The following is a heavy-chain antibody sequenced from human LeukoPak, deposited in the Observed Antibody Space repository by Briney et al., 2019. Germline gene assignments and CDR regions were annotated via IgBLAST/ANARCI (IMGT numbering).Heavy chain of an antibody. D-gene: IGHD3-3*01. CDR2: ISGSGGST. J-gene: IGHJ4*02. Sequence: PGGSLRLSCAASGFTFSSYAMSWVRQAPGKGLEWVSAISGSGGSTYYADSVKGRSTISRDNSKNTLYLQMNSLRAEDTAVYYCAKDLLSITIFGVVIEEGFDYWGQGTLVTVSS. CDR1: GFTFSSYA. V-gene: IGHV3-23*01. CDR3: AKDLLSITIFGVVIEEGFDY.